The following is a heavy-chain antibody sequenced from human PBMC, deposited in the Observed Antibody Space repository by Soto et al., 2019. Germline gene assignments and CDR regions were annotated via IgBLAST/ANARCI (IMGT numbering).Heavy chain of an antibody. CDR3: AKSGVATRGNYYGMDV. V-gene: IGHV3-23*01. CDR1: GFTFSSYA. CDR2: ISGSGGST. D-gene: IGHD5-12*01. J-gene: IGHJ6*02. Sequence: TGGSLRLSCAASGFTFSSYAMSWVRQAPGKGLEWVSAISGSGGSTYYADSVKGRFTISRDNSKNTLYLQMNSLRAEDTAVYYCAKSGVATRGNYYGMDVWGQGTTVTVSS.